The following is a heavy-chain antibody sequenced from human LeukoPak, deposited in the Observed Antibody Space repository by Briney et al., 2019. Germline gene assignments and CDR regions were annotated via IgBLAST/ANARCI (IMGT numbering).Heavy chain of an antibody. J-gene: IGHJ6*03. D-gene: IGHD1-14*01. Sequence: GGSLRLSCAASGFTFSNYWMTWVRQAPGKGLEWVASIKEDGSEKYYVDSVKGRFTISRDNAENSLYLQMNSLRAEDTAVYYCARVGNLYYYYMDVWGKGTTVTVSS. CDR1: GFTFSNYW. CDR3: ARVGNLYYYYMDV. V-gene: IGHV3-7*01. CDR2: IKEDGSEK.